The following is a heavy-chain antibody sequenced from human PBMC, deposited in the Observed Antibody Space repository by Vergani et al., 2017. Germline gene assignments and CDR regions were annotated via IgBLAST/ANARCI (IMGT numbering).Heavy chain of an antibody. CDR3: ARTDSLILRYFHWAL. V-gene: IGHV4-39*01. D-gene: IGHD3-9*01. J-gene: IGHJ4*02. CDR1: GGSITSSSYY. Sequence: QLHLQESGPGLVKPSETLSLTCTVSGGSITSSSYYWGWIRQPPGKGLEWIGNIYHSWGTYYNPSLKGRVTIALDTSKNHFSLEVTSVTAADTAIYFCARTDSLILRYFHWALWGQGTLVTVSS. CDR2: IYHSWGT.